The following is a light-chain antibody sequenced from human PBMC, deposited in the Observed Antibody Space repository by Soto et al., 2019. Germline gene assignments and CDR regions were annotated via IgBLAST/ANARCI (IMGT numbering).Light chain of an antibody. CDR1: QSISSR. Sequence: DIQMTQSPSTLSASVGDRVTITCRASQSISSRLAWYQQILGKAPKLLIYKASTLESGVPSRFSGSGSGTEFTLTISSLQPDDFATYYCQQYSTYWTFGQGTKVEIK. CDR2: KAS. CDR3: QQYSTYWT. V-gene: IGKV1-5*03. J-gene: IGKJ1*01.